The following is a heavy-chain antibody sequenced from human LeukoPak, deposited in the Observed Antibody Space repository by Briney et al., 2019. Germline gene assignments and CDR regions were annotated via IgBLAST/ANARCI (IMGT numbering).Heavy chain of an antibody. Sequence: GGSLRLSCAASGVTFSSYGMTWVRQAPGKGLECVSGISGSGDSTYYANSVKGRFTISRDNSKNNLYMKMNSLRADDTAVYYCAKSSRPVTAMAFFDYWGQGTLVTVSS. V-gene: IGHV3-23*01. D-gene: IGHD5-18*01. CDR2: ISGSGDST. CDR3: AKSSRPVTAMAFFDY. J-gene: IGHJ4*02. CDR1: GVTFSSYG.